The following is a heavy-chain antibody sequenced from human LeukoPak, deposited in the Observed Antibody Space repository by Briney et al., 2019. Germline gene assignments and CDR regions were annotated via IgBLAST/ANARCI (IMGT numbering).Heavy chain of an antibody. D-gene: IGHD3-16*01. CDR3: ARAGGWLSPFDI. CDR2: IYYSGTT. Sequence: PAEPLSLTCTVWGGSWSSYHWCWIRHPPGRGREWLGYIYYSGTTKYNPSLKSQVTISEETPKNQFSLKLRSVTAADTAVYYCARAGGWLSPFDIWGQGTMVTVCS. CDR1: GGSWSSYH. J-gene: IGHJ3*02. V-gene: IGHV4-59*01.